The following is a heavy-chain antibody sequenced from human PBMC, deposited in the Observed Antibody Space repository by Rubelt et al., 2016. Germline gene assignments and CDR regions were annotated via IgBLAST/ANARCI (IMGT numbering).Heavy chain of an antibody. Sequence: QVQLVQSGAEVKKPGASVKVSCKASGYTFTSYDINWVRQATGQGLEWMGWMNPSSGNTGYAQKFQGRVTMTRNTSISTAYMEQSSLRSEDTAVYYCASRITIFGVVMTNGMDVWGQGTTVTVSS. CDR3: ASRITIFGVVMTNGMDV. D-gene: IGHD3-3*01. V-gene: IGHV1-8*01. CDR1: GYTFTSYD. CDR2: MNPSSGNT. J-gene: IGHJ6*02.